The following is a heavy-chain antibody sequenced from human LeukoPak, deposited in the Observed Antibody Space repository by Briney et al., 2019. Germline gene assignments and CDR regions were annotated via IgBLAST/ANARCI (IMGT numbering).Heavy chain of an antibody. D-gene: IGHD2-21*01. CDR3: AKVGEESDAFDI. J-gene: IGHJ3*02. V-gene: IGHV3-48*03. Sequence: GGSLRLSCAASGFTFSNYDMHWVRQAPGKGLEWVSYISSSGRTIYYADSVKGRLTISRDNAKRSLYLQMNSLRAEDTAVYYCAKVGEESDAFDIWGQGTMVTVSS. CDR1: GFTFSNYD. CDR2: ISSSGRTI.